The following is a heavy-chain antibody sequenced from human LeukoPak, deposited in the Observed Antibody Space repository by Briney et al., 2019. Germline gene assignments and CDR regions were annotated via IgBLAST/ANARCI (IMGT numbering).Heavy chain of an antibody. CDR2: IRSKAYGGTT. J-gene: IGHJ4*02. V-gene: IGHV3-49*04. CDR1: GFTFGDYA. CDR3: ARENYGEDY. D-gene: IGHD4-17*01. Sequence: GGSLRPSCTASGFTFGDYAISWVRQAPGKGLEWVGFIRSKAYGGTTDYAASVKGRFTISRDDSKTIAYLQLSSLKTEDTAVYYCARENYGEDYWGQGTRVTVSS.